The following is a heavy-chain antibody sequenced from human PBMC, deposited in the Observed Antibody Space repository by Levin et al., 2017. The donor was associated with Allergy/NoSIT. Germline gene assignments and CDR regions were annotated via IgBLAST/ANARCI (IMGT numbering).Heavy chain of an antibody. D-gene: IGHD4-17*01. CDR2: ITSSSSYI. Sequence: TSGGSLRLSCAASGFTFSSYSMNWVRQAPGKGLEWVSSITSSSSYIYYADSVKGRLTISRDNAKNSPYLQMNSLRAEDTAVYYCARGNGYGDYVIDDWGQGTLVTVSS. J-gene: IGHJ4*02. V-gene: IGHV3-21*01. CDR3: ARGNGYGDYVIDD. CDR1: GFTFSSYS.